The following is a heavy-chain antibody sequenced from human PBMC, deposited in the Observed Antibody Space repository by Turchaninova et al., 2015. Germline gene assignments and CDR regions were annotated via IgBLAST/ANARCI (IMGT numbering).Heavy chain of an antibody. D-gene: IGHD3-22*01. Sequence: QVQHVQSGAEVQEPGASVKVSCKASGYTFTTYAIHWVRQAPGKRFEWVAWINAETGNTKYSQKFQGRLTVTRDTSASTAYMILTSLRFEDTAVYYCARELDPSGYYFDYWGQGTLVTVSS. CDR1: GYTFTTYA. CDR3: ARELDPSGYYFDY. V-gene: IGHV1-3*01. CDR2: INAETGNT. J-gene: IGHJ4*02.